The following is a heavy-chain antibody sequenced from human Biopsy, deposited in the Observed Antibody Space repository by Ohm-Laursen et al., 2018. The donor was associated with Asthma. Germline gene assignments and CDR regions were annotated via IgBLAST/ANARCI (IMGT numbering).Heavy chain of an antibody. CDR3: ARAYGGSFFSGSFDI. D-gene: IGHD4-23*01. CDR2: TYSGGST. CDR1: GFTVTTNS. Sequence: GSLRLSCAASGFTVTTNSISWVRQAPGKGLEWVSVTYSGGSTYYADSVRGRFTISRDYSKNTLYLQMHSLRAEDTAVYYCARAYGGSFFSGSFDIWGQGTMVTVSS. V-gene: IGHV3-53*01. J-gene: IGHJ3*02.